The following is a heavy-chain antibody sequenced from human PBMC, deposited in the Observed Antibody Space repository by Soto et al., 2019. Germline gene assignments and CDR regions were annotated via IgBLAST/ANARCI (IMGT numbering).Heavy chain of an antibody. V-gene: IGHV4-39*01. CDR2: IYYSGST. CDR1: GGSISSSSYY. Sequence: SETLSLTCTVSGGSISSSSYYWGWIRQPPGKGLEWIGSIYYSGSTYYNPSLKSRVTISVDTSKNQFSLKVSSVTDADTAVYYCARRYYDSGANRLLYYFDYWGQGTLVTVSS. CDR3: ARRYYDSGANRLLYYFDY. J-gene: IGHJ4*02. D-gene: IGHD3-22*01.